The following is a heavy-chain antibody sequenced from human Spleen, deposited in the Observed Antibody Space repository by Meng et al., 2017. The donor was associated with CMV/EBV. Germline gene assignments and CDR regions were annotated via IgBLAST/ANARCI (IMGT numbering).Heavy chain of an antibody. V-gene: IGHV3-23*03. Sequence: SLRLSCAASGFTFSNYAMNWGRQAPGKGLEWVAVIYAGGRSAYYADSVKGRFTIFRDSSKNTVYLEMNSLRAEDTALYYCAKDSTYSAWGQGTLVTVSS. CDR2: IYAGGRSA. D-gene: IGHD6-13*01. CDR3: AKDSTYSA. J-gene: IGHJ5*02. CDR1: GFTFSNYA.